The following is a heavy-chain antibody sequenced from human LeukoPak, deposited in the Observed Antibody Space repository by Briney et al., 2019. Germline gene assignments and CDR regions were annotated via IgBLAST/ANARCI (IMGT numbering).Heavy chain of an antibody. CDR1: GCTFTSYG. Sequence: ASVKVSCKASGCTFTSYGISWVRQAPGQGLEWMGWISAYNGNTNYAQKLQGRVTMTTDTSTSTAYMELRSLRSDDTAVYYCARDGGGSYPGYDAFDIWGQGTMVTVSS. J-gene: IGHJ3*02. V-gene: IGHV1-18*01. CDR2: ISAYNGNT. D-gene: IGHD1-26*01. CDR3: ARDGGGSYPGYDAFDI.